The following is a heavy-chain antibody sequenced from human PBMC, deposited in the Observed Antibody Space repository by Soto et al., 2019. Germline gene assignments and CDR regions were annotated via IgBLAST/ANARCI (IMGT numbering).Heavy chain of an antibody. V-gene: IGHV4-31*03. J-gene: IGHJ6*02. CDR2: IYYSGST. CDR1: GGSISSGGYY. Sequence: PSETLSLTCTVSGGSISSGGYYWSWIRQHPGKGLEWIGYIYYSGSTYYNPSLKSRVTISVDTSKNQFSLKLSSVTAADTAVYYCAREYSITIFGVVPYGMDVWGQGTTVTVSS. CDR3: AREYSITIFGVVPYGMDV. D-gene: IGHD3-3*01.